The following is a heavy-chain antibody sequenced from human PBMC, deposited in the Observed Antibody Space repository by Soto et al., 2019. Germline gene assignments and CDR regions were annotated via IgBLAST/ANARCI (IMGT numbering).Heavy chain of an antibody. J-gene: IGHJ4*02. Sequence: GGSLRLSCVTCGFTFSDYAMHWVRQAPGKGLEWVSYIRSSGSNTYYAGSVKGRFTISRDNAKKSLYLQMNSLRAEDTAVYFCARMTSSLSPGRWGQGTLVTVSS. CDR1: GFTFSDYA. D-gene: IGHD2-2*01. CDR2: IRSSGSNT. V-gene: IGHV3-48*01. CDR3: ARMTSSLSPGR.